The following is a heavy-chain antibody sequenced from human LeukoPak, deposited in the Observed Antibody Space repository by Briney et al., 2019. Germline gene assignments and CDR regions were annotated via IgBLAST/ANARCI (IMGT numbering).Heavy chain of an antibody. V-gene: IGHV3-9*01. CDR3: VKEGYCSSSSCYREFDY. D-gene: IGHD2-2*01. CDR1: GFIFDDIA. Sequence: GGSLRLSCATSGFIFDDIAMHWVRQVPGKGLEWVSGISWSSETIGYVDSVKGRFSISRDNAKKSLYLQMDSLKTEDTALYFCVKEGYCSSSSCYREFDYWGQGTPVTVAS. CDR2: ISWSSETI. J-gene: IGHJ4*02.